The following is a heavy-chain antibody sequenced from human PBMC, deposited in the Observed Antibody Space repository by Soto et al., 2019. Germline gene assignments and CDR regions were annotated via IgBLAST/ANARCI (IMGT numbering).Heavy chain of an antibody. CDR2: IYFSGST. CDR3: ARDSRGFQYFDY. D-gene: IGHD2-2*01. Sequence: SETLSLTWTVSGGSISNYYWSWIRRPPGKGLEWIGYIYFSGSTSYSPSLKSRVTISVDTSKNQFSLRLSSVTAADTAVYYCARDSRGFQYFDYWGQGTLVTVSS. V-gene: IGHV4-59*01. J-gene: IGHJ4*02. CDR1: GGSISNYY.